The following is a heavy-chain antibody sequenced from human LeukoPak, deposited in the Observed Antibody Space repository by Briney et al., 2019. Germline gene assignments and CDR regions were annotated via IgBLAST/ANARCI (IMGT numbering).Heavy chain of an antibody. Sequence: GGSLRLSCAASGGTFSSYCMHWVRQAPGKGLEWVAVISYDGSNKYYADSVKGRFTISRDNSKSTLYLQMDSLRAEDTAVYYCANPSYDSSGYYPLDYWGQGTLVTVSS. CDR1: GGTFSSYC. CDR3: ANPSYDSSGYYPLDY. J-gene: IGHJ4*02. D-gene: IGHD3-22*01. V-gene: IGHV3-30*18. CDR2: ISYDGSNK.